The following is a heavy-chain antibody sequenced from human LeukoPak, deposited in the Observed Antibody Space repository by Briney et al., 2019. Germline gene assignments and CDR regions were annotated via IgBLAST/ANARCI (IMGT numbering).Heavy chain of an antibody. D-gene: IGHD6-25*01. Sequence: HPGGSLRLSCAASGFTFSSHWMHWVRHAPGEGLVWVSRVNGPGDWTHYADSVRGRFIISRDNAENTISLQMNNLRAEDTAVYFCAREVFEGQRQSDAFDVWGQGTMVTVSS. CDR2: VNGPGDWT. CDR1: GFTFSSHW. J-gene: IGHJ3*01. V-gene: IGHV3-74*01. CDR3: AREVFEGQRQSDAFDV.